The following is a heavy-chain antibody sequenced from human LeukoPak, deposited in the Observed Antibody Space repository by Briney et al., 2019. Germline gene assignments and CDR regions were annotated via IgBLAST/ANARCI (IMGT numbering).Heavy chain of an antibody. CDR1: GFTFSSYA. CDR3: ARVRPGRSPLVDAFDI. CDR2: ISGSGGSR. D-gene: IGHD6-6*01. Sequence: SGGSLRLSCAASGFTFSSYAMSWVRQAPGKGLEWVSPISGSGGSRYYADSVKGRFTISRDNSKNTLYLQMNSLRAEDTAVYYCARVRPGRSPLVDAFDIWGQGTMVTVSS. J-gene: IGHJ3*02. V-gene: IGHV3-23*01.